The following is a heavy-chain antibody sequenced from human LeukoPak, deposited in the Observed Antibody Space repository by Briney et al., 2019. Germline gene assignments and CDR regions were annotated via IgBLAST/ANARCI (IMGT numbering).Heavy chain of an antibody. CDR3: VRVGNYREFDY. V-gene: IGHV3-64*01. CDR2: ISTNGDAK. CDR1: GFTFSNYA. J-gene: IGHJ4*02. D-gene: IGHD1-7*01. Sequence: PGGSLRLSCAASGFTFSNYALHWVRQAPGKGLEYVSAISTNGDAKFYANSVKGRFTISRDNSKNTLYLQMGSLRAEDMAVYYCVRVGNYREFDYWGQGTLVTVSS.